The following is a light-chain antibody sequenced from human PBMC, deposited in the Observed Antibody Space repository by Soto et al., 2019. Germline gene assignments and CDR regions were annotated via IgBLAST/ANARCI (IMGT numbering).Light chain of an antibody. CDR3: QQHINWPLT. Sequence: ELVLTQSPATLSLSPGERATLSCRASQSVSRFLAWCQQKPGQAPRLLIYEASNRATGIPARFSGSGSGADFTLTISSLEPEDFALYYCQQHINWPLTFGGGTKVDI. V-gene: IGKV3-11*01. CDR2: EAS. CDR1: QSVSRF. J-gene: IGKJ4*01.